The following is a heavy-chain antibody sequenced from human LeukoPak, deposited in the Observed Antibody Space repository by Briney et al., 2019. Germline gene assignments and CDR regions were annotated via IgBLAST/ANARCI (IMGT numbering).Heavy chain of an antibody. V-gene: IGHV1-18*01. CDR3: ARDVMYAFDY. J-gene: IGHJ4*02. CDR1: GYTFITYG. D-gene: IGHD2-8*01. Sequence: ASVKVSCKASGYTFITYGITWVRQAPGQGLEWMGWISADSGRTQYAQNFQGRVTMTRDTSTTTAYMELGSLRSDDTALYYCARDVMYAFDYWGQGTLVTVSS. CDR2: ISADSGRT.